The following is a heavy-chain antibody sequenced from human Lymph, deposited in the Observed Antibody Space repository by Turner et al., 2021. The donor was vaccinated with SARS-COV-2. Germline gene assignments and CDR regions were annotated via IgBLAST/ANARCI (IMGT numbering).Heavy chain of an antibody. CDR2: IWFDGSNK. V-gene: IGHV3-33*01. CDR3: ARHNGGRLDY. Sequence: QVQLVESGGGVVQPGRSLRLSCAASEFTFSNSGMHWVRQAPGKGLEWVAVIWFDGSNKYYADSVKGRFTISRDNSKNTLYLQMNSLRAEDTAVYYCARHNGGRLDYWGQGTLGTVSS. CDR1: EFTFSNSG. D-gene: IGHD3-16*01. J-gene: IGHJ4*02.